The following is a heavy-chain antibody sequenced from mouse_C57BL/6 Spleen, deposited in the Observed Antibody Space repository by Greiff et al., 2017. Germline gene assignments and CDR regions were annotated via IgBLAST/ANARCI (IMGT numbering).Heavy chain of an antibody. CDR1: GYTFTDYN. D-gene: IGHD2-3*01. J-gene: IGHJ1*03. CDR2: INPNNGGT. V-gene: IGHV1-22*01. CDR3: AGGDGLWYFDV. Sequence: VQLQQSGPELVKPGASVKLSCKASGYTFTDYNMHWVKQSHGKSLEWIGYINPNNGGTSYNQKFKGKATLTVNKSSSTAYMVLRSLTSEDSAVYYCAGGDGLWYFDVWGTGTTFTVSS.